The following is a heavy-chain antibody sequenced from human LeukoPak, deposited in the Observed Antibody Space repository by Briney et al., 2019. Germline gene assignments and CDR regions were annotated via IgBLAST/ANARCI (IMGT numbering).Heavy chain of an antibody. D-gene: IGHD5-24*01. V-gene: IGHV4-34*01. CDR3: ARGGYKPFDY. CDR2: INHSGST. Sequence: PSETLSLTCAVYGVSFSGYYWSWIRQPPGKGLEWIGEINHSGSTNYNPSLKSRVTISVDTSKNQFSLKLSSVTAADTAVYYCARGGYKPFDYWGQGTLVTVSS. J-gene: IGHJ4*02. CDR1: GVSFSGYY.